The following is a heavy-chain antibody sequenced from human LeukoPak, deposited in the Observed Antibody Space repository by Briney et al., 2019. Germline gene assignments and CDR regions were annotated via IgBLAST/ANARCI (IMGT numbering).Heavy chain of an antibody. V-gene: IGHV3-23*01. CDR1: GFTVSSNY. Sequence: PGGSLRLSCAASGFTVSSNYMSWVRQAPGKGLEWVSAISGSGGSTYYADSVKGRFTISRDNSKNTLYLQMNSLRAEDTAVYYCARDQSRMTTALLGAFDIWGQGTMVTVSS. D-gene: IGHD2-15*01. CDR2: ISGSGGST. CDR3: ARDQSRMTTALLGAFDI. J-gene: IGHJ3*02.